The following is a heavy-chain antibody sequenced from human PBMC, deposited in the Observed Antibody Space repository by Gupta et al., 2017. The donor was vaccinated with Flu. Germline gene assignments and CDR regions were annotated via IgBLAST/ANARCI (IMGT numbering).Heavy chain of an antibody. V-gene: IGHV3-11*06. CDR2: IGSGGNT. CDR1: GYTLNDCH. Sequence: QSCAPPGYTLNDCHMSWVRQAPGRGLEWLSYIGSGGNTDYAESVRGRFTISRDNAKNTLYLQMNNLRDEDTAVYYCARDFDWAFQHWGQGILVTVSS. D-gene: IGHD3-9*01. J-gene: IGHJ1*01. CDR3: ARDFDWAFQH.